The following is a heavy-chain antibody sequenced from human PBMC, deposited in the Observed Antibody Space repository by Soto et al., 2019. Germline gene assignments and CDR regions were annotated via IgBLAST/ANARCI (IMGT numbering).Heavy chain of an antibody. V-gene: IGHV1-69*06. D-gene: IGHD6-13*01. CDR1: GGTFSSYA. Sequence: SVKVSCKASGGTFSSYAISLVRQAPGQGLEWMGGIIPIFGTANYAQKFQGRVTITADKSTSTAYMELSSLRSEDAAVYYCSRDTSSWYLLISKILYCFVYWGQGTLVTVSS. CDR3: SRDTSSWYLLISKILYCFVY. CDR2: IIPIFGTA. J-gene: IGHJ4*02.